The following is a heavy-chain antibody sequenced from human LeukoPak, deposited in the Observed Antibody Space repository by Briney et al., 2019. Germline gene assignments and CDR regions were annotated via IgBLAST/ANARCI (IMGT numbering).Heavy chain of an antibody. CDR2: FNSGGSST. CDR1: GFTFSSYW. V-gene: IGHV3-74*01. CDR3: ARGRGGGKFDY. Sequence: PGGSLRLSCAASGFTFSSYWMHWVRQAPGKGLVWVSRFNSGGSSTSYADSVKGRFTISRDNVKNTLYLQMNSLRTEDTAVYYCARGRGGGKFDYWGQGTLVTVSS. D-gene: IGHD1-26*01. J-gene: IGHJ4*02.